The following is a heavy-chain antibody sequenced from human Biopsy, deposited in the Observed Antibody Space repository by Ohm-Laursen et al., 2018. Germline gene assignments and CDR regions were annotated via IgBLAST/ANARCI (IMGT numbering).Heavy chain of an antibody. Sequence: SLRLSCTASGFTFSRHGMHWVRQAPGKGLAWVAVIWSDGNNKYYANSVKGRFTISRDTSRNTLYMQMNSLRVEDKALYYCARDAEEFDSSGPRFDYWGQGTLVTVSS. J-gene: IGHJ4*02. V-gene: IGHV3-33*01. CDR1: GFTFSRHG. CDR3: ARDAEEFDSSGPRFDY. CDR2: IWSDGNNK. D-gene: IGHD3-22*01.